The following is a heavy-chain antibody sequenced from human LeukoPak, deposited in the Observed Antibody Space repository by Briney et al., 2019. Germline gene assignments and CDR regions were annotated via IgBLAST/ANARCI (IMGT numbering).Heavy chain of an antibody. CDR2: INPNSGGT. CDR3: AGDESAGWYSPFDY. Sequence: ASVKVSCKASGYTFTGYYMHWVRQAPGQGLEWMGWINPNSGGTNYAQKFQGRVTMTRDTSISTAYMELSRLRSDDTAVYYCAGDESAGWYSPFDYWGQGTLVTVSS. D-gene: IGHD6-19*01. CDR1: GYTFTGYY. J-gene: IGHJ4*02. V-gene: IGHV1-2*02.